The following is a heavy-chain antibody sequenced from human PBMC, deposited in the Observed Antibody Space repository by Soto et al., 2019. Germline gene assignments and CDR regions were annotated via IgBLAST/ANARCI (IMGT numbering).Heavy chain of an antibody. CDR1: GGSISGSSYY. Sequence: SETLSLTCTVSGGSISGSSYYWGWIRQPPGKGLEWIGSISYSGNTYNNPSLKSRVTISVDTSKNQFSLKLSSVTAADTAVYYCVRDKTGHYFDSSRFDALDMWGQGTMVTVSS. CDR3: VRDKTGHYFDSSRFDALDM. CDR2: ISYSGNT. V-gene: IGHV4-39*07. D-gene: IGHD3-22*01. J-gene: IGHJ3*02.